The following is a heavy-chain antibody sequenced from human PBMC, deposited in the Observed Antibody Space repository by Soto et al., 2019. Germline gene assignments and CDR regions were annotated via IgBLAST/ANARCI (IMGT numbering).Heavy chain of an antibody. CDR3: ARAEVGYCSGGSCHYGMDV. Sequence: PGGSLRLSCAASGFTFSSYWMSWVRQAPGKGLEWVANIKQDGSEKYYVDSVKGRFTISRDNAKNSLYLQMNSLRAEDTAVYYCARAEVGYCSGGSCHYGMDVWGQGTTVTVSS. CDR1: GFTFSSYW. D-gene: IGHD2-15*01. J-gene: IGHJ6*02. V-gene: IGHV3-7*03. CDR2: IKQDGSEK.